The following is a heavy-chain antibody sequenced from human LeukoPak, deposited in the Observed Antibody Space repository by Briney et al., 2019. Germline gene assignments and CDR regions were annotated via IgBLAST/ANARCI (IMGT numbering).Heavy chain of an antibody. Sequence: SETLSLTCTVSGGSISGYYWSWIRQPAGKGLEWIGEINHSGSTNYNPSLKSRVTISVDTSKNQFSLKLSSVTAADTAVYYCARRHYDFWSRPYTTGWFDPWGQGTLVTVSS. CDR3: ARRHYDFWSRPYTTGWFDP. CDR1: GGSISGYY. V-gene: IGHV4-34*01. CDR2: INHSGST. J-gene: IGHJ5*02. D-gene: IGHD3-3*01.